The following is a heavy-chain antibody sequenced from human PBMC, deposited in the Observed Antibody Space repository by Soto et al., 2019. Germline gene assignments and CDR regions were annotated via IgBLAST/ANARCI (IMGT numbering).Heavy chain of an antibody. CDR2: IYYSGST. D-gene: IGHD2-15*01. CDR1: GGSISSGDYY. Sequence: QVQLQESGPGLVKPSQTLSLTCTVSGGSISSGDYYWSWIRQPPGKGLEWIGYIYYSGSTYYNPSLKSRVTISVDTSKNQFSLKLSSVTAADTAVYYCARDWDYCSGGSCYSSSDWGQGTLVTVSS. CDR3: ARDWDYCSGGSCYSSSD. J-gene: IGHJ4*02. V-gene: IGHV4-30-4*01.